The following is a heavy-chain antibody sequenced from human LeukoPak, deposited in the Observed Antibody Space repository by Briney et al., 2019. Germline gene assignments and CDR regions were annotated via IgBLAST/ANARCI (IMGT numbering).Heavy chain of an antibody. V-gene: IGHV3-23*01. CDR3: AKDLEFWLAAAGMVGWGYFDY. D-gene: IGHD6-13*01. CDR2: ISGSGGST. J-gene: IGHJ4*02. Sequence: QPGGSLRLSCTVSGFSLSSYALSWVRRAPGKGLEWVSAISGSGGSTYYADSVKGRFTISRDNSKNTLYLQMNSLRAEDTAVYYCAKDLEFWLAAAGMVGWGYFDYWGQGTLVTVSS. CDR1: GFSLSSYA.